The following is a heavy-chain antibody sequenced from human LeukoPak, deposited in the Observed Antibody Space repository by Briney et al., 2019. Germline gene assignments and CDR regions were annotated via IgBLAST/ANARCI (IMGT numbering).Heavy chain of an antibody. V-gene: IGHV3-74*01. CDR1: GFSFTTSW. J-gene: IGHJ6*03. Sequence: GGSLRLSSAASGFSFTTSWMHWVRQAPGKGLVWVSRINSDGSAANYADSVKGRFTISRDNTKNTLSLQMYSLRGEDTAVYYCAGDQKKNYYMNVWGKGTTVTVSS. CDR2: INSDGSAA. CDR3: AGDQKKNYYMNV.